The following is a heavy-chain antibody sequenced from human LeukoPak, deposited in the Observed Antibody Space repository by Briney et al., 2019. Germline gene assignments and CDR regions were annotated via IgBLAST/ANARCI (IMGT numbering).Heavy chain of an antibody. Sequence: PGGSLRLSCAASGFTFSTYWMHWVRQAPGKGLVWVSHINTDGSDTNYADSVKGRFAISRDNAKSTLYLQMNSLRAEDTAVYYCARVYSSGYYYSLPILPFDYWGQGTLVTVSS. D-gene: IGHD3-22*01. CDR1: GFTFSTYW. J-gene: IGHJ4*02. CDR3: ARVYSSGYYYSLPILPFDY. CDR2: INTDGSDT. V-gene: IGHV3-74*01.